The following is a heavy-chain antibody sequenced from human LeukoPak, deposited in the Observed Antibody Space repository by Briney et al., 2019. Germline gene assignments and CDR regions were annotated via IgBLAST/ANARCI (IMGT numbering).Heavy chain of an antibody. CDR2: VSYSGST. D-gene: IGHD5-12*01. CDR1: GGSISYGGYY. Sequence: SQTLSLTCTVSGGSISYGGYYWSWIRQHPGKGLEWIGYVSYSGSTHYNSSLESRLIISVDTSKNQFSLKLSSVTAADTAVYYCARAPRGYSGYDFSYWFDPWGQGTLVTVSS. V-gene: IGHV4-31*03. CDR3: ARAPRGYSGYDFSYWFDP. J-gene: IGHJ5*02.